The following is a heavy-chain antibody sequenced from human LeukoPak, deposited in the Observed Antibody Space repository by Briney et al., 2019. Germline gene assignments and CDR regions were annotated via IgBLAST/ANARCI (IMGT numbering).Heavy chain of an antibody. CDR2: IYYSGST. CDR1: GGSISSSSYY. V-gene: IGHV4-39*07. D-gene: IGHD2-2*01. J-gene: IGHJ3*02. Sequence: SETLSLTCTVSGGSISSSSYYWGWIRQPPGKGLEWIGSIYYSGSTYYNPSLKSRVTISVDTSKNQFSLKLSSVTAADTAVYHCDIVVVPAATKGAFDIWGQGTMVTVSS. CDR3: DIVVVPAATKGAFDI.